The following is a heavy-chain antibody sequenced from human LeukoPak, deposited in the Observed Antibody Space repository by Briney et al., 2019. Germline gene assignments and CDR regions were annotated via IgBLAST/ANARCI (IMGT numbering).Heavy chain of an antibody. CDR3: AKTGGGTTD. Sequence: GGSLRLSCAASGFTFSSYGMSGVRQAPGKGLEWVSRISGSGGSTNYADSVKGRFTISRDNSKNTLYLQMNSLIAEDTAVYYCAKTGGGTTDWGQGTMVTVSS. J-gene: IGHJ3*01. CDR2: ISGSGGST. V-gene: IGHV3-23*01. CDR1: GFTFSSYG. D-gene: IGHD2/OR15-2a*01.